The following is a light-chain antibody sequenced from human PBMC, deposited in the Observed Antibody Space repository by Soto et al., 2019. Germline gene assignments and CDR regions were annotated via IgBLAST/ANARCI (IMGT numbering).Light chain of an antibody. CDR2: EVS. CDR1: SSDVGGYNY. J-gene: IGLJ1*01. CDR3: SSYRSGSTLV. V-gene: IGLV2-14*01. Sequence: QSVLTQPACVSGSPGQSITISCTGTSSDVGGYNYVSWYQHHPGKAPKLMIYEVSNRPSGVSNRLSGSKSANTASLTISGLQAEDEADYYCSSYRSGSTLVFGTGTKVTAL.